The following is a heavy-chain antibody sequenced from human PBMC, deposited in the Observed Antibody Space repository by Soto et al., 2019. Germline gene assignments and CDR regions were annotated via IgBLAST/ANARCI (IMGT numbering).Heavy chain of an antibody. D-gene: IGHD5-18*01. V-gene: IGHV4-59*01. CDR1: GGSISSYY. J-gene: IGHJ4*02. CDR3: ARVLSRAMAEHDY. CDR2: IYYSGST. Sequence: QVQLQESGPGLVKPSETLSLTCTVSGGSISSYYWSWIRQPPGKGLEWIGYIYYSGSTKYNPSLKSRVTISVDTSKNQFSLKLSSVTAADTAVYYCARVLSRAMAEHDYWGQGTLVTVSS.